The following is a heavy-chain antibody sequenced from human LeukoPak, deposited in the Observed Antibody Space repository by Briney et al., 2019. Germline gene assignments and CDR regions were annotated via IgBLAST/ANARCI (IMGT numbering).Heavy chain of an antibody. CDR3: AKSSGSYLYYFDY. V-gene: IGHV3-30*18. CDR1: GFTFSTYG. J-gene: IGHJ4*02. Sequence: PGGSLRLSCAASGFTFSTYGMHWVRQAPGRGLEWVGVISYDGSNKYYADSVKGRFTISRDNSKNTLYLQMNSLRAEDTAVYCCAKSSGSYLYYFDYWGQGTLVTVSS. D-gene: IGHD3-10*01. CDR2: ISYDGSNK.